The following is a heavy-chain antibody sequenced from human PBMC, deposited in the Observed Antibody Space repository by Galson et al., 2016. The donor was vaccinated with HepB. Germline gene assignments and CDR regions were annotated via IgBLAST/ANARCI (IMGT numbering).Heavy chain of an antibody. Sequence: SETLSLTCAVYGGSFSGYPWIWIRQPPGKGLEWIGEISHSGSTNYNPSLKSRVTISIDTSKNQFSLKLSSVTAADTAVYYCARDDVETLGFRGLANWFDPWGQGTLVTVSS. CDR1: GGSFSGYP. CDR3: ARDDVETLGFRGLANWFDP. CDR2: ISHSGST. D-gene: IGHD3/OR15-3a*01. J-gene: IGHJ5*02. V-gene: IGHV4-34*01.